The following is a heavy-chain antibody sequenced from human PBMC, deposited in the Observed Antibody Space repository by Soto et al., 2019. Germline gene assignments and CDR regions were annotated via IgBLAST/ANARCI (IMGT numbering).Heavy chain of an antibody. D-gene: IGHD2-2*02. J-gene: IGHJ4*02. CDR1: GFTSNSHA. Sequence: QPGGSLRLSCAVSGFTSNSHAMHWVRQAPGKGLEWVAVISYGGANKYYADSVKGRFTISRDNSKNTLFLQMDSLRPEDTAVYYCAKGPRSCSSTTCYTVDHWGRGTLVTGLL. V-gene: IGHV3-30*18. CDR3: AKGPRSCSSTTCYTVDH. CDR2: ISYGGANK.